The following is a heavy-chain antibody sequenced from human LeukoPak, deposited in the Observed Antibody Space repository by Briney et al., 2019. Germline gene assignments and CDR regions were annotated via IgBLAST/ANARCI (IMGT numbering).Heavy chain of an antibody. CDR2: ISGSGGST. D-gene: IGHD4-17*01. J-gene: IGHJ4*02. CDR1: GFTFSDYY. Sequence: GGSLRLSCAASGFTFSDYYMSWIRQAPGKGLEWVSAISGSGGSTYYADSVKGRFTISRDNSKNTLYLQMNSLRAEDTAVYYCAKTDYGDYYYFDYWGQGTLVTVSS. V-gene: IGHV3-23*01. CDR3: AKTDYGDYYYFDY.